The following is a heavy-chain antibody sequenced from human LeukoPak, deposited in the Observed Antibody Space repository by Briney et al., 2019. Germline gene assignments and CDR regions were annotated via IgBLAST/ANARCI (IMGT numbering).Heavy chain of an antibody. J-gene: IGHJ3*02. CDR3: ATVSRFSSAAGAFDI. Sequence: GASVKVSCKVSGYTLTELSMHWVRQAPGKGLEWMGGFDPEDGETIYAQKFQGRVTMTEDTSTDTAYMELSSLRSEDTAVYYCATVSRFSSAAGAFDIWGQGTMVTVSS. V-gene: IGHV1-24*01. CDR1: GYTLTELS. CDR2: FDPEDGET. D-gene: IGHD6-19*01.